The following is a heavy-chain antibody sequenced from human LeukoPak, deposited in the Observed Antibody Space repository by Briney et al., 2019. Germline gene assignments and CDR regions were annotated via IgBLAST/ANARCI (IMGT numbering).Heavy chain of an antibody. J-gene: IGHJ4*02. CDR2: ITSTSSSI. D-gene: IGHD5-12*01. CDR3: ARDRPESGYDNDY. Sequence: GVLRLSCTASGFTFSSFSMNWVRQAPGKRLEWLSYITSTSSSIFYADSVKGRLTISRDNAKSSLYLQMNSLRVEDTAVYYCARDRPESGYDNDYWGQGTLVTVSS. CDR1: GFTFSSFS. V-gene: IGHV3-48*04.